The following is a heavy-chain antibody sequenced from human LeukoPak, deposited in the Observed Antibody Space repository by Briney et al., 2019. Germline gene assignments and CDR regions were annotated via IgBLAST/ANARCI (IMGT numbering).Heavy chain of an antibody. CDR2: ISGSGGST. D-gene: IGHD2-2*01. CDR1: GFTFSSYG. Sequence: PGGSLRLSCAASGFTFSSYGMSWVRQAPGKGLEWVSAISGSGGSTYYADSVKGRFTISRDNSKNTLYLQMNSLRAEDTAVYYCAKEYCSSTSCYYSYYYYYMDVWGKGTTVTISS. V-gene: IGHV3-23*01. CDR3: AKEYCSSTSCYYSYYYYYMDV. J-gene: IGHJ6*03.